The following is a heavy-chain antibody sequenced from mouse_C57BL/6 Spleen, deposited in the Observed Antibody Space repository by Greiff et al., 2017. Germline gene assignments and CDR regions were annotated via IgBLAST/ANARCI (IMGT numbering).Heavy chain of an antibody. J-gene: IGHJ1*03. CDR2: IDPENGDT. V-gene: IGHV14-4*01. CDR3: STSKSIPLRAFDD. D-gene: IGHD1-1*01. CDR1: GFNIKDAY. Sequence: EVQLQQSGAELVRPGASVKLSCTASGFNIKDAYMNWVKQRPEQGLEWIGWIDPENGDTEYSSKFQGKATITADTSSNTAYLQLSSLTSEDTAVYDCSTSKSIPLRAFDDWGKGTTVTVSS.